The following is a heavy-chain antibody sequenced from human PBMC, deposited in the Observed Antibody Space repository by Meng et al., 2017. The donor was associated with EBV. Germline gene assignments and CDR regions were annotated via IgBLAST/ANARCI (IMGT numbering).Heavy chain of an antibody. Sequence: LLLPELGPGLVRPSETLSLNCTVSGGSISSSSYYWGWIRQPPGKGLEWIGSIYYSGSTYYTPSLKSRVTISVDTSKNQFSLKLSSVTAADTAVYYCADYSSWGQGTLVTVSS. CDR3: ADYSS. CDR2: IYYSGST. J-gene: IGHJ4*02. D-gene: IGHD4-11*01. V-gene: IGHV4-39*07. CDR1: GGSISSSSYY.